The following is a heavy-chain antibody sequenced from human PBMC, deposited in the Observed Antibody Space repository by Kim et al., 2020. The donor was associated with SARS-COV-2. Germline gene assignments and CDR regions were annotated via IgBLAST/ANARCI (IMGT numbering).Heavy chain of an antibody. Sequence: GGSLRLSCAASGVTFDGYTMYWVRQTPGKGLEWVSLISSDGGRTFYADSVKGRFTISRDNTKNSLYLQMNSLRTEDTAFYYCAKDMKGSGFSISWTMDVWGQGTTVTVSS. V-gene: IGHV3-43*01. CDR1: GVTFDGYT. CDR2: ISSDGGRT. J-gene: IGHJ6*02. CDR3: AKDMKGSGFSISWTMDV. D-gene: IGHD3-10*01.